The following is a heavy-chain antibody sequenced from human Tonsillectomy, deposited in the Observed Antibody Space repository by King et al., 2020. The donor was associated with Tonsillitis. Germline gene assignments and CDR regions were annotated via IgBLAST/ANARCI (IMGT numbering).Heavy chain of an antibody. Sequence: VQLQESGPGLVKPSETLSLTCTVSGGSISSYYWSWIRQPPGKGLEWIGYIYYSGSTNYNPSLKSGVTISVDTSQNQFSLKLRSVTAADTAVYYCARRVAPYYDFWSGYAFDIWGQGTMVTVSS. J-gene: IGHJ3*02. D-gene: IGHD3-3*01. CDR2: IYYSGST. V-gene: IGHV4-59*01. CDR3: ARRVAPYYDFWSGYAFDI. CDR1: GGSISSYY.